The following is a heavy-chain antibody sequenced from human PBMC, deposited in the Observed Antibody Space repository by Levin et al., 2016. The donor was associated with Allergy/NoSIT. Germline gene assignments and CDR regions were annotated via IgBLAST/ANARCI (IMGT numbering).Heavy chain of an antibody. J-gene: IGHJ4*02. D-gene: IGHD3-10*01. CDR2: IYWDDDK. CDR3: ARTYGSGSYDPYYFDY. V-gene: IGHV2-5*02. Sequence: WIRQPPGKALEWLALIYWDDDKRYSPSLKSRLTITKDTSKNQVVLTMTNMDPVDTATYYCARTYGSGSYDPYYFDYWGQGTLVTVSS.